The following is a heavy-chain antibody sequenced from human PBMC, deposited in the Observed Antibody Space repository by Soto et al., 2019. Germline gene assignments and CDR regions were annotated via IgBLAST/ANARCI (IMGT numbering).Heavy chain of an antibody. CDR1: GFSLNTSGVG. Sequence: QITLKESGPTLVKPTQTLTLTCTFSGFSLNTSGVGVGWIRQPQGKALEWLAIIYWDDDKRCSPSLESRITFTKDTSKNQVVLTMTNVDPVDTATYFCADRRQNTYFENWGQGTLVTVSS. CDR2: IYWDDDK. CDR3: ADRRQNTYFEN. D-gene: IGHD5-18*01. V-gene: IGHV2-5*02. J-gene: IGHJ4*02.